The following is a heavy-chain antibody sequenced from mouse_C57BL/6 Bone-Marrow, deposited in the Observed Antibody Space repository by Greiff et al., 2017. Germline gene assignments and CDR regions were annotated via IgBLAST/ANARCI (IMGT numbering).Heavy chain of an antibody. CDR3: ATTVVFDY. V-gene: IGHV1-50*01. CDR1: GYTFTSYW. Sequence: VQLQQPGAELVKPGASVKLSCKASGYTFTSYWMQWVKQRPGPGLEWIGEIDPSDSYTNYNQKFKGQATFTVDTSLCTAYMQLSSLTSEDSAVYYCATTVVFDYWGQGTTLTVSS. D-gene: IGHD1-1*01. J-gene: IGHJ2*01. CDR2: IDPSDSYT.